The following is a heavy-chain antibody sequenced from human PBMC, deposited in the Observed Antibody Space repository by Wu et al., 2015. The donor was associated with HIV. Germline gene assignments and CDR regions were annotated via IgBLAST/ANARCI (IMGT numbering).Heavy chain of an antibody. D-gene: IGHD3-22*01. V-gene: IGHV1-69*05. CDR3: ARAAYDRSGYPAHFDH. J-gene: IGHJ4*02. Sequence: QVQLVQSAAEVKKPGSSVKVSCKTSGGTFSSFAISWVRQAPGQGLEWMGGINPLFRTADYAQKFQGRLTTTTDESTNTAYMALSSLTFDDTAVYYCARAAYDRSGYPAHFDHWGQGTLVTVSS. CDR1: GGTFSSFA. CDR2: INPLFRTA.